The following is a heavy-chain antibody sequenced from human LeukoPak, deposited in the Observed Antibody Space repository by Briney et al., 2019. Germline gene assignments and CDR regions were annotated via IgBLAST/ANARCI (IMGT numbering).Heavy chain of an antibody. CDR2: IHYSGST. V-gene: IGHV4-59*01. CDR3: ARFYDRSGPHFDY. J-gene: IGHJ4*02. CDR1: GASISTYY. Sequence: SETLSLSCTVSGASISTYYWSWIRQPPGKGLEWIGDIHYSGSTNYNPTLKSRVTISVDTSKNQFSLKLSSVTAADTAVYYCARFYDRSGPHFDYWGQGTLVTVSS. D-gene: IGHD3-22*01.